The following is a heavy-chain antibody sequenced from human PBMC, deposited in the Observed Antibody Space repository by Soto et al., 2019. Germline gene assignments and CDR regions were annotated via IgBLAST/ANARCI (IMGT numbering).Heavy chain of an antibody. Sequence: SETLSLTCSFSGDSVTSHYLTWIRQSPEKGLEWIGYMHYTGFSHYNPSLKSRLTISVDRSKNQFTLQLTSVTVADTAVYYCARGNPKGRTEPRRRSHNNWFDPWGQGTLVTVSS. J-gene: IGHJ5*02. CDR3: ARGNPKGRTEPRRRSHNNWFDP. V-gene: IGHV4-59*02. D-gene: IGHD3-10*01. CDR2: MHYTGFS. CDR1: GDSVTSHY.